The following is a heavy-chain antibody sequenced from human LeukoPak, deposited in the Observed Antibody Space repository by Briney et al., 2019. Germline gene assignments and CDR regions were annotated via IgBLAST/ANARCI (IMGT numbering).Heavy chain of an antibody. V-gene: IGHV4-59*01. CDR3: ASFRSYWVLDY. CDR2: IYYSGST. Sequence: ASETLSLTCTVSGGSISSYYWSWIRQPPGKGLEWIGYIYYSGSTNYNPSLKSRVTISVDTSKNQFSLKLSSVTAADTAVYYCASFRSYWVLDYWGQGTLVTVSS. CDR1: GGSISSYY. J-gene: IGHJ4*02. D-gene: IGHD1-26*01.